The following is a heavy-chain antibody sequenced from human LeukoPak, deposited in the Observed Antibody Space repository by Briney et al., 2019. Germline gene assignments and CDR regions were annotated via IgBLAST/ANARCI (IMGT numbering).Heavy chain of an antibody. Sequence: PGGSLRLSCAASGFTFSSYGMHWVSQAPGKGLEWVSSISSSSSYIYYADSVKGRFTISRDNAKNSLYLQMNSLRAEDTAVYYCARGGSPGYWGQGTLVTVSS. D-gene: IGHD1-1*01. J-gene: IGHJ4*02. CDR2: ISSSSSYI. V-gene: IGHV3-21*01. CDR1: GFTFSSYG. CDR3: ARGGSPGY.